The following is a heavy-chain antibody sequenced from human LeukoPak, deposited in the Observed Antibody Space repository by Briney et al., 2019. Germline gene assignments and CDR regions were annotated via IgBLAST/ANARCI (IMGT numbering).Heavy chain of an antibody. Sequence: GGSLRLSCAASGFTFSSYGMHWVRQAPGKGLEGVAFIRYDGSNKYYADSVKGRFTISRDNSKNTLYLQMNSLRAEDTAVYYCARLVSHYYYYMDVWGKGTTVTISS. CDR1: GFTFSSYG. J-gene: IGHJ6*03. CDR3: ARLVSHYYYYMDV. D-gene: IGHD3-9*01. CDR2: IRYDGSNK. V-gene: IGHV3-30*02.